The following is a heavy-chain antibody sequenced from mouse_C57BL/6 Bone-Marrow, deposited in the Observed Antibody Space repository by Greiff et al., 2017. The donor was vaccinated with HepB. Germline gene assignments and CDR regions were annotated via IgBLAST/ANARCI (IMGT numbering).Heavy chain of an antibody. CDR1: GYTFTSYW. V-gene: IGHV1-50*01. CDR3: ARRLGFAY. J-gene: IGHJ3*01. CDR2: IDPSDSYT. D-gene: IGHD4-1*01. Sequence: QVQLQQPGAELVKPGASVKLSCKASGYTFTSYWMQWVNQRPGQGLEWIGEIDPSDSYTNYNQKFKGKATLTVDTSSSTAYMQLSSLTSEDSAVYYCARRLGFAYWGQGTLVTVSA.